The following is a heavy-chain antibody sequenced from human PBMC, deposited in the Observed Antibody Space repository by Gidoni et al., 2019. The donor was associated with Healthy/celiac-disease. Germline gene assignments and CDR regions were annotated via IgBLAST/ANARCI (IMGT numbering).Heavy chain of an antibody. Sequence: EVQLVESGGCLVQPGGSLRLSCAASGFTVSSNYMSWVRQAPGKGLEWVSVIFSGGSTYYADSVKGRFTIARDNSKNTLYLQMNSLRAEDTAVYYCARAPYYYDSSGYYVGAFDIWGQGTMVTVSS. V-gene: IGHV3-66*01. CDR3: ARAPYYYDSSGYYVGAFDI. D-gene: IGHD3-22*01. CDR2: IFSGGST. J-gene: IGHJ3*02. CDR1: GFTVSSNY.